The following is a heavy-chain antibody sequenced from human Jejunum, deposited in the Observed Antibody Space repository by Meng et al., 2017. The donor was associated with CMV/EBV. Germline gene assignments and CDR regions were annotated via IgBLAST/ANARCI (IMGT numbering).Heavy chain of an antibody. CDR2: IIPIYRSA. CDR1: FSSYA. Sequence: FSSYAINWVRQAPGQGLEWMGGIIPIYRSASYAQKFQGRVTITTDESTSTAYMELSSLTSEDTAVYYCARDGREGYNYPYYLDYWGQGTLVTVSS. D-gene: IGHD5-24*01. V-gene: IGHV1-69*05. CDR3: ARDGREGYNYPYYLDY. J-gene: IGHJ4*02.